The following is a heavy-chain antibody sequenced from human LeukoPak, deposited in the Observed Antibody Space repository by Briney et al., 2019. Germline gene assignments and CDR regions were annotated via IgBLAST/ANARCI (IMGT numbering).Heavy chain of an antibody. CDR2: ISVSGGST. D-gene: IGHD3-10*01. CDR1: GFTFSSYA. V-gene: IGHV3-23*01. CDR3: AKKVTGSYNNPLDY. Sequence: GGSLRLSCAASGFTFSSYAMSWVRQAPGKGLEWVSAISVSGGSTYYADSVKGRFTISRDNSKNTLYLQMNSLTAEDTAVYYCAKKVTGSYNNPLDYWGQGTLVTVSS. J-gene: IGHJ4*02.